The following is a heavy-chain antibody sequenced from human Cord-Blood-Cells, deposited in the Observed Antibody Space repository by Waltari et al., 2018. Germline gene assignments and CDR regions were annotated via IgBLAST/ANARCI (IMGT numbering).Heavy chain of an antibody. J-gene: IGHJ4*02. CDR1: GYSISRGYY. D-gene: IGHD5-12*01. CDR2: IYHSGST. Sequence: QVQLQESGPGLVKPSETLSLTCAVSGYSISRGYYWGWIRQPPGKGLEWIGSIYHSGSTYYNPSLKSRVTISVDTSKNQFSLKLSSVTAADTAVYYCATLTQGLRLRAYYFDYWGQGTLVTVSS. V-gene: IGHV4-38-2*01. CDR3: ATLTQGLRLRAYYFDY.